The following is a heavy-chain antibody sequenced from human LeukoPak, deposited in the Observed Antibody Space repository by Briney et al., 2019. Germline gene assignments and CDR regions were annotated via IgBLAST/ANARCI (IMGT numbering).Heavy chain of an antibody. CDR3: ARSYYEYYYDSSGYYRPYFDY. CDR1: GFTFSSYA. Sequence: GGSLRLSCAASGFTFSSYAMHWVRQAPGKGLEWVAVISYDGSNKYYADSVKGRFTISRDNSKNTLYLQMNSLRAEDTAVYYCARSYYEYYYDSSGYYRPYFDYWGQGTLVTISS. CDR2: ISYDGSNK. J-gene: IGHJ4*02. D-gene: IGHD3-22*01. V-gene: IGHV3-30*04.